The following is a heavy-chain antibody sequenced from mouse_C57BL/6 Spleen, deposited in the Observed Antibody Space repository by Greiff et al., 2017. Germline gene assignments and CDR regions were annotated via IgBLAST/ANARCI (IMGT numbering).Heavy chain of an antibody. CDR1: GYTFTNYW. Sequence: QVQLKESGAELVRPGTSVKMSCKASGYTFTNYWIGWAKQRPGHGLEWIGDIYPGGGYTNYNEKFKGKATLTADKSSSTAYMQFSSLTSEDSAIYYCARGGPLYYAMDYWGQGTSVTVSS. D-gene: IGHD1-1*02. J-gene: IGHJ4*01. CDR3: ARGGPLYYAMDY. CDR2: IYPGGGYT. V-gene: IGHV1-63*01.